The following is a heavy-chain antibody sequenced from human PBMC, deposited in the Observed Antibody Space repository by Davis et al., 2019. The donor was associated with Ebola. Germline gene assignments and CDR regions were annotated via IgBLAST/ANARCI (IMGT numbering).Heavy chain of an antibody. CDR1: GYTFTSYY. D-gene: IGHD1-26*01. J-gene: IGHJ4*02. CDR3: ARDFGEGSGSYFVY. V-gene: IGHV1-69*06. Sequence: AASVKVSCKASGYTFTSYYMHWVRQAPGQGLEWMGGIIPLFGTPNYAQKFQGRATITADKFASTVFMELSSLRSEDAAVYYCARDFGEGSGSYFVYWGQGSLVTVSS. CDR2: IIPLFGTP.